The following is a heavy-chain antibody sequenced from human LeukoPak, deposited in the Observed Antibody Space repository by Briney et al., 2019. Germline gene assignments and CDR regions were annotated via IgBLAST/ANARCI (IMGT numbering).Heavy chain of an antibody. Sequence: PGGSLRLSCAASGFTFSSYSMNWVRQAPGKGLEWVSYISSSSSTIYYADSVKGRFTISRDNAKNSLYLQMNSLRAEDTAVYYCARPLPYYYDSSGSIIFDYWGQGTLVTVSS. J-gene: IGHJ4*02. V-gene: IGHV3-48*01. CDR2: ISSSSSTI. D-gene: IGHD3-22*01. CDR3: ARPLPYYYDSSGSIIFDY. CDR1: GFTFSSYS.